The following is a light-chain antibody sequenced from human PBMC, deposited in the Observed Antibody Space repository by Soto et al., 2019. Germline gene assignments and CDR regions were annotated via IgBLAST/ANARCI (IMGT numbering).Light chain of an antibody. Sequence: EIVMTQSPATLSVSPGERATLSCRASQSVSRNLAWYQQKPGQAPRLLIYGASTRATGIPARFSGSGSGTEFTLNISSLQSEDFSVYYCQQYNNWPPDTFGQGTKLEIK. CDR1: QSVSRN. CDR2: GAS. J-gene: IGKJ2*01. CDR3: QQYNNWPPDT. V-gene: IGKV3-15*01.